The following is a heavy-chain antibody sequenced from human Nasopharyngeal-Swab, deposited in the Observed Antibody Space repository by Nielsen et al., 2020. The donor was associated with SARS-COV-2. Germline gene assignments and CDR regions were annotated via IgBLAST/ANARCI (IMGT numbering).Heavy chain of an antibody. J-gene: IGHJ4*02. Sequence: WIRQPPGKGLEWIGYIYYSGSTYYNPSLKSRVTISVDTSKNQFSLKVSSVTAADTAVYYCARDGYASGIDYWGQGTLVTVSS. CDR2: IYYSGST. CDR3: ARDGYASGIDY. V-gene: IGHV4-30-4*01. D-gene: IGHD3-16*01.